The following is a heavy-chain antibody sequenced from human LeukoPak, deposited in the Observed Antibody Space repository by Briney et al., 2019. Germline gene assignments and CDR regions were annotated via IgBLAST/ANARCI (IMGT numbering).Heavy chain of an antibody. CDR2: IYPGDSDT. CDR1: GYSFTTYW. Sequence: GESLKISCRGSGYSFTTYWIGWARQMPGKGLEWMGIIYPGDSDTRYSPSFQGQVTISADRSTSTAYLQWSSLRASDTAMYYCARASRDGYNQNFDHWGQGTLVTVSS. J-gene: IGHJ4*02. V-gene: IGHV5-51*01. CDR3: ARASRDGYNQNFDH. D-gene: IGHD5-24*01.